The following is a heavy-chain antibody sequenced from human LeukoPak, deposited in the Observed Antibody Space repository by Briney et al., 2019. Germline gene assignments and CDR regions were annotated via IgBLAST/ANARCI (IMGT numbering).Heavy chain of an antibody. CDR1: GFTFSSYV. J-gene: IGHJ6*02. V-gene: IGHV3-30*03. D-gene: IGHD4-23*01. CDR2: ISYDGNYK. CDR3: ARGNYGGDEGYYYYYGMDV. Sequence: GGSLRLSCVGSGFTFSSYVVVWVRQAPGKGLEWVAGISYDGNYKYYVDSVKGRFTISRDNSKSTLYLQMNSLRAGDTAIYYCARGNYGGDEGYYYYYGMDVWGQGTTVTVSS.